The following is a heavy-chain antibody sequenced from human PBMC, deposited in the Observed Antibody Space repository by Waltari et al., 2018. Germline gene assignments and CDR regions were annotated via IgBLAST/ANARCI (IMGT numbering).Heavy chain of an antibody. CDR2: IRYDGGVK. D-gene: IGHD6-13*01. CDR1: GFRFSDSW. V-gene: IGHV3-7*01. Sequence: ELQLVESGGGLVQPGGSLRLSCSTSGFRFSDSWMSWVRQAPGKGVEWLANIRYDGGVKDIVDSVKGRFTVSRDNAENSLFLHMNSLRVEDTAVYYCARENYNGAAGDYWGQGTLVTVSS. J-gene: IGHJ4*02. CDR3: ARENYNGAAGDY.